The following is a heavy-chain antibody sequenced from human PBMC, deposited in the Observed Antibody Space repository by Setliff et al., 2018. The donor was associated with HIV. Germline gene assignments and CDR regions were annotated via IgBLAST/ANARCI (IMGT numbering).Heavy chain of an antibody. D-gene: IGHD3-10*01. CDR2: IYTTGIT. CDR3: ARVNAVRGVSWSNWFDP. CDR1: GGSISSGSYY. V-gene: IGHV4-61*02. J-gene: IGHJ5*02. Sequence: SETLSLTCTVSGGSISSGSYYWSWIRQPAGKGLEWIGRIYTTGITNYNPSLQSRVTMSADTSKNHFSLKLSSVTAADTAVYYCARVNAVRGVSWSNWFDPWGQGTLVTVSS.